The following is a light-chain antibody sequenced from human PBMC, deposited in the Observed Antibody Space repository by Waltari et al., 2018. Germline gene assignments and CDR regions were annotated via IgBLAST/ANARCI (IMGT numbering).Light chain of an antibody. CDR3: QVWDRSTVI. CDR2: RDS. J-gene: IGLJ2*01. CDR1: NIGSKN. Sequence: SYKLTQPLSVSVALGQTATITCEDDNIGSKNVPWYQQKPGRAPVAVIFRDSTRPSAIPERFSGSNSGNTATLTISEAQAGDEADYFCQVWDRSTVIFGGGTKLTVL. V-gene: IGLV3-9*01.